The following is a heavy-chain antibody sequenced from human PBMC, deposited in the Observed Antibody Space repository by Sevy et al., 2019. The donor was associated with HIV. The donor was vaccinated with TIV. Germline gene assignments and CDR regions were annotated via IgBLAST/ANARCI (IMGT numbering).Heavy chain of an antibody. J-gene: IGHJ6*02. Sequence: GGSLRLSCAASGFTFSSYAMSWVRQAPGKGLEWVSAISGSGGSTYYADSVKGRFTISRDNSKNTLYLQMNSLRAEDTAVYYCAKDSISVILAGYYSYYYGMDVWGQGTTVTVSS. V-gene: IGHV3-23*01. CDR2: ISGSGGST. CDR3: AKDSISVILAGYYSYYYGMDV. CDR1: GFTFSSYA. D-gene: IGHD3-9*01.